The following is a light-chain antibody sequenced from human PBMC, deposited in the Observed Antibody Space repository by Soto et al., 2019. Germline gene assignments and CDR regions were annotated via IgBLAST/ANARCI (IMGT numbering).Light chain of an antibody. V-gene: IGKV3-20*01. CDR2: DAS. Sequence: EIVLTQSPGTPSLSPGERATLSCRASQSVRNVYLAWYQQKPGQAPRLPIYDASNRATGIPDRFSGSGSGTDFTLTINRLEPEDFAVYYCQQSGSSPRTFGQGTKLEIK. CDR1: QSVRNVY. CDR3: QQSGSSPRT. J-gene: IGKJ2*01.